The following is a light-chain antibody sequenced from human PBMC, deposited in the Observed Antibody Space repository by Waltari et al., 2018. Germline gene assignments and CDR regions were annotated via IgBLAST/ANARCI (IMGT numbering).Light chain of an antibody. V-gene: IGKV3-11*01. J-gene: IGKJ2*01. CDR3: QQRST. CDR2: DTS. CDR1: QSLTSY. Sequence: EIVLTQSPATLSLSPGEGATLSCRASQSLTSYLAWYQQKPGQAPRRLIYDTSNRATGIPARFSGSGSGTDFTLIISSLEPEDFGVYYCQQRSTFGQGTKLEIK.